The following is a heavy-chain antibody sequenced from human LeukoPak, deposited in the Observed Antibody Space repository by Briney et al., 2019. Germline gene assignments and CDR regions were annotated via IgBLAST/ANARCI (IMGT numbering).Heavy chain of an antibody. CDR1: GFTFSDYG. J-gene: IGHJ4*02. V-gene: IGHV3-69-1*01. CDR3: ARTRYYESSSHYRYFDY. CDR2: ITRSSAL. D-gene: IGHD3-22*01. Sequence: GGSLRLSCAASGFTFSDYGMIWVRQAPGKGLEWVSYITRSSALHYAGSVKGRFTISRDNSKSTLYLEMNILRAEDTAVYYCARTRYYESSSHYRYFDYWGQGTLVTVSS.